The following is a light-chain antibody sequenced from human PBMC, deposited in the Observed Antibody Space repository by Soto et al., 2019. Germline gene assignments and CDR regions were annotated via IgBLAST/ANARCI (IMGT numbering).Light chain of an antibody. Sequence: EIVLTQSPGTLSLSPGERATLSCRASQSVSSSYLAWYQQKPGQAPRQLIYGASSRATGIPDRFSGSGSGPDFSITITRLDSEDFAVYYCQHYRSSFGGGKRVEIK. V-gene: IGKV3-20*01. CDR1: QSVSSSY. J-gene: IGKJ4*01. CDR2: GAS. CDR3: QHYRSS.